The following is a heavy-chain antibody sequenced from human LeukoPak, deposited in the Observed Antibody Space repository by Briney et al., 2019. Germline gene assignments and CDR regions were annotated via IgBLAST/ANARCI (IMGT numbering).Heavy chain of an antibody. V-gene: IGHV3-73*01. CDR3: TRHEDYYYYYMDV. Sequence: GGSLRLSSAASGFTFSGSAMHWVRQASGKGLEWVGRIRSKANSYATAYAASVKGRFTISRDDSKNTAYLQMNSLKTEDTAVYYCTRHEDYYYYYMDVWGKGTTVTVSS. CDR2: IRSKANSYAT. CDR1: GFTFSGSA. J-gene: IGHJ6*03.